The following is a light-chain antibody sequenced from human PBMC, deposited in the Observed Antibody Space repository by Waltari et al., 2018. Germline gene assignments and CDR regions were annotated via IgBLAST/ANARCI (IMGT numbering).Light chain of an antibody. CDR2: QHS. CDR1: KLGDKY. Sequence: SYELTQPPSVSVSPGQTASITCSGAKLGDKYACWYQQKPGQSPVLVIYQHSKRPSGIPERFSGSNSGNTATLTISGTQAMDEADYYCQAWDSSTVVFGGGTKLTVL. CDR3: QAWDSSTVV. V-gene: IGLV3-1*01. J-gene: IGLJ2*01.